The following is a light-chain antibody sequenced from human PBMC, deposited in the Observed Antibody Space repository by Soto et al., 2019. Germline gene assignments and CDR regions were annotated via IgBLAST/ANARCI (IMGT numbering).Light chain of an antibody. CDR1: SSDVGGYNY. Sequence: QSALTQPASVSGSPGQSITISCTGTSSDVGGYNYVSWYQQHPGKAPKLMIYDVSNRPSGVSNRFSGSKSGNTASLTISGLQAEDEDDYYCSSYTSSSTLRVFGTGPTVTVL. CDR3: SSYTSSSTLRV. V-gene: IGLV2-14*01. J-gene: IGLJ1*01. CDR2: DVS.